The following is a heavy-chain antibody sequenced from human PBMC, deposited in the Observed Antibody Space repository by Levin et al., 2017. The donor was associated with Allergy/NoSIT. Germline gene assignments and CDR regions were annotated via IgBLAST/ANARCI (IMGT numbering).Heavy chain of an antibody. D-gene: IGHD2-15*01. Sequence: PGGSLRLSCAASGFTVSSNYMSWVRQAPGKGLEWVSVIYSGGSTYYADSVKGRFTISRDNSKNTLYLQMNSLRAEDTAVYYCASISLAYTPRDYYYYGMDVWGQGTTVTVSS. V-gene: IGHV3-53*01. J-gene: IGHJ6*02. CDR3: ASISLAYTPRDYYYYGMDV. CDR1: GFTVSSNY. CDR2: IYSGGST.